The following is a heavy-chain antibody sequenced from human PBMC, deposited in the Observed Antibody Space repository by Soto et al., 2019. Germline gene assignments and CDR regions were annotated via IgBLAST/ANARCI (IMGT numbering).Heavy chain of an antibody. CDR1: GFTVSSNY. V-gene: IGHV3-66*01. Sequence: GGFLRLSCAASGFTVSSNYMSWVRQAPGKGLEWVSVSYSGGSTYYADSVKGRFTISRDNSKNTLYLQMNSLRAEDTAVYYCAREGKGYSGYDSRAFDIWGQGTMVTVSS. J-gene: IGHJ3*02. CDR3: AREGKGYSGYDSRAFDI. D-gene: IGHD5-12*01. CDR2: SYSGGST.